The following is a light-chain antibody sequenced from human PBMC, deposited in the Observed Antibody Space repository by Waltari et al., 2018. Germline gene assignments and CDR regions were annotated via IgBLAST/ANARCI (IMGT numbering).Light chain of an antibody. V-gene: IGLV1-40*01. CDR3: QSYDSSLSGSVV. CDR2: ANR. Sequence: QRVTISCTGSSSNIGASYDVHWYQQLPGTAPKLLIYANRNRPSGVPDRFSASTSGTSASLAITGLQTEDEADYYCQSYDSSLSGSVVFGGGTKLTVL. CDR1: SSNIGASYD. J-gene: IGLJ2*01.